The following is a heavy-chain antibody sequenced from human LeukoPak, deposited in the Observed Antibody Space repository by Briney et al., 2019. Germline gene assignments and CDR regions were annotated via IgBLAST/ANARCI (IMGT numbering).Heavy chain of an antibody. CDR2: ISWNSVDI. CDR1: GFTFDDYA. D-gene: IGHD3-22*01. V-gene: IGHV3-9*01. J-gene: IGHJ4*02. Sequence: GGSLRLSCAASGFTFDDYAKHWVRQAPGKGLEWVSGISWNSVDIGYGDSVKGRFTISRDNAKNSLFLQMNSLRADDTALYYCAKVSYDSSGSYFSLDYWGQGTLVTVSS. CDR3: AKVSYDSSGSYFSLDY.